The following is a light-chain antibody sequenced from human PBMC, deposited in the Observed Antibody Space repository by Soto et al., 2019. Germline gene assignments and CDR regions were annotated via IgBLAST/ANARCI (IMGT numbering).Light chain of an antibody. CDR2: DAS. CDR1: QDISTF. J-gene: IGKJ3*01. V-gene: IGKV1-9*01. CDR3: QKLDAYPLT. Sequence: IQLTQSPSSLSASVGDRVAITCRASQDISTFLAWYQKKPGRAPKVLIVDASTLRSGVPSRFSGSGSGTGFTLTISGLQPDDFATYYCQKLDAYPLTFGPGTKVDIK.